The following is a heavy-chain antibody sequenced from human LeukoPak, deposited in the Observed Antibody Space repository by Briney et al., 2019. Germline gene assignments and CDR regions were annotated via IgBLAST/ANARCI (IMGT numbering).Heavy chain of an antibody. J-gene: IGHJ5*02. CDR3: AASGGPINWFDP. D-gene: IGHD2-15*01. CDR2: ITHSGYT. Sequence: PSETLSLTCAVYGGSLSGYYWGWIRQPPGKGLQWIGEITHSGYTNYNPSLKSRVTTSVDTSKNQFSLKLSSVTAADTAVYYCAASGGPINWFDPWGQGTLVTVSS. V-gene: IGHV4-34*01. CDR1: GGSLSGYY.